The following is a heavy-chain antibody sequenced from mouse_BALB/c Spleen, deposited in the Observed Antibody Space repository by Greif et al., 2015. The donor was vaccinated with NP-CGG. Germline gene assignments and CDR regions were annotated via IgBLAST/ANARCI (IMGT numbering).Heavy chain of an antibody. CDR2: IDPENGNT. CDR1: GFNIKDYY. Sequence: EVQLQESGAELVRPGALVKLSCKASGFNIKDYYMHWVKQRPEQGLEWIGWIDPENGNTIYDPKFQGKASITADTSSNTAYLQLSSLTSEDTAVYYCARYGNYVRAMDYWGQGTSVTVSS. CDR3: ARYGNYVRAMDY. J-gene: IGHJ4*01. D-gene: IGHD2-1*01. V-gene: IGHV14-1*02.